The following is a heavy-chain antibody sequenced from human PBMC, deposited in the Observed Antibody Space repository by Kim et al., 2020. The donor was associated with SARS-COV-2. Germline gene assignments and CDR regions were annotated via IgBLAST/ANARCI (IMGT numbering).Heavy chain of an antibody. CDR3: ARDHVGYYDSSGYRFDY. CDR2: INPSGGST. D-gene: IGHD3-22*01. CDR1: GYTFTSYY. Sequence: ASVKVSCKASGYTFTSYYMHWVRQAPGQGLEWMGIINPSGGSTSYAQKFQGRVTMTRDTSTSTVYMELSSLRSEDTAVYYCARDHVGYYDSSGYRFDYWGQGTLVTVSS. J-gene: IGHJ4*02. V-gene: IGHV1-46*01.